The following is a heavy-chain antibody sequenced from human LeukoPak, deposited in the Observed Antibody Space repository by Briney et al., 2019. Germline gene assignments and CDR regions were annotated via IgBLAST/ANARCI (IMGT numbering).Heavy chain of an antibody. Sequence: SQTLCLTCTVSGGSFSSGGYYWSWIRQPPGKGLEWIGYIYYSGTTYYNPSLQSRVTISVDTSENQLSLKLISVTAADTAVYYCACDSSGYTQVDYWGQGTLVTVSS. CDR1: GGSFSSGGYY. J-gene: IGHJ4*02. CDR2: IYYSGTT. V-gene: IGHV4-31*03. D-gene: IGHD3-22*01. CDR3: ACDSSGYTQVDY.